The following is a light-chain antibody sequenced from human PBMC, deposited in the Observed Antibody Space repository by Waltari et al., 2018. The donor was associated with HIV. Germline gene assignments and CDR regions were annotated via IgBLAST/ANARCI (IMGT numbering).Light chain of an antibody. CDR1: QSISPNSNNRTY. J-gene: IGKJ2*02. V-gene: IGKV4-1*01. CDR3: QQYFTFPRT. CDR2: WAS. Sequence: DIVMTQSPDSLAVSLGERATINCKSSQSISPNSNNRTYLNWYQPKVGQPPKLLIYWASTRESGVSDRFSGSGSETDFTLTSSSLQAEDVAVYYCQQYFTFPRTFGQGTRLEIK.